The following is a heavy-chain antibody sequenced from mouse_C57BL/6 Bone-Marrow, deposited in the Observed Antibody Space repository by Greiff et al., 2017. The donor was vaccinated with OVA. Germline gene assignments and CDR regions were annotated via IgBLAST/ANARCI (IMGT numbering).Heavy chain of an antibody. V-gene: IGHV1-64*01. D-gene: IGHD2-12*01. Sequence: VQLQQSGAELVKPGASVKLSCKASGYTFTSYWMHWVKQRPGQGLEWIGMIHPNSGSTNYNEKFKSKATLTVDKSSSTAYMQLSSLTSEDSAVDYCARSGYYTFAYWGQGTLVTVSA. J-gene: IGHJ3*01. CDR3: ARSGYYTFAY. CDR2: IHPNSGST. CDR1: GYTFTSYW.